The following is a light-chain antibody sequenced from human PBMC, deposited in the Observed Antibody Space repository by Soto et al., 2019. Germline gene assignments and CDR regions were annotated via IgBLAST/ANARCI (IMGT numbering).Light chain of an antibody. V-gene: IGLV1-47*01. J-gene: IGLJ2*01. CDR2: RTA. Sequence: QSVVTQPPSASGTPGQRVTISCSGSSSNIGTNSVYWYQHLPGTAPKLLIYRTAQRPSGVPDRFSGSKSGTSASLAISGLRSEDEADYFCAAWDDSLSVVVFGGGTKLTVL. CDR1: SSNIGTNS. CDR3: AAWDDSLSVVV.